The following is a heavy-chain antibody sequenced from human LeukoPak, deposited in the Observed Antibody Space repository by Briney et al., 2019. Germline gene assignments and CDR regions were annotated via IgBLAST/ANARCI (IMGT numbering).Heavy chain of an antibody. CDR2: ISAYNGNT. CDR3: ARNTDYYYGSGSPANDY. D-gene: IGHD3-10*01. V-gene: IGHV1-18*04. J-gene: IGHJ4*02. CDR1: GYTFTGYY. Sequence: GASVKVSCKASGYTFTGYYIHWVRQAPGQGLEWMGWISAYNGNTNYAQKLQGRVTMTTDTSTSTAYMELRSLRSDDTAVYYCARNTDYYYGSGSPANDYWGQGTLVTVSS.